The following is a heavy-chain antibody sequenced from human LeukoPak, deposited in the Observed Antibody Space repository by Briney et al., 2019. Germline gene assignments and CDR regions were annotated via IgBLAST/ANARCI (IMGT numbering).Heavy chain of an antibody. V-gene: IGHV4-39*07. CDR3: ARSLLAVYFDF. J-gene: IGHJ4*02. CDR1: GGSIGSSTSY. Sequence: PSETLSLTCTVSGGSIGSSTSYWGWIRQPPGKGLEWIGSIYYSGSTYYNPSLKSRVTISVDTSKNQFSLKLTSVTAADTAVYSCARSLLAVYFDFWGPGIPVTVSS. CDR2: IYYSGST.